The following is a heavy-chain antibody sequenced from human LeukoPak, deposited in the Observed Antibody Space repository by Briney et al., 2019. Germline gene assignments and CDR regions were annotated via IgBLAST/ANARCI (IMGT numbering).Heavy chain of an antibody. Sequence: PGGSLRLSCAASGFTFSSYSMNWVRQAPGKGLEWVSSISSSSSYIYYAASVKGRFTISRDNAKNSLYLQMNSLRAEDTAVYYCARDPDITMVRGVDNWFDPWGQGTLVTVSS. J-gene: IGHJ5*02. D-gene: IGHD3-10*01. CDR1: GFTFSSYS. CDR3: ARDPDITMVRGVDNWFDP. CDR2: ISSSSSYI. V-gene: IGHV3-21*01.